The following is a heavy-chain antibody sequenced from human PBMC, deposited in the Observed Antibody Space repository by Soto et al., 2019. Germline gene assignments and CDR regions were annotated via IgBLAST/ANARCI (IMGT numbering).Heavy chain of an antibody. J-gene: IGHJ4*02. V-gene: IGHV3-33*01. Sequence: QVQLVESGGGVVQPGRSLRLYWAASGFTFSSYGMHWVRQAPGKGLEWVAVIWYDGSNKYYANYVKGRFTISRDNSKNTLYLQMNSLRAEDTAVYYCARDGYCSGGSCYSVPVFDYWGQGTLVTVSS. D-gene: IGHD2-15*01. CDR2: IWYDGSNK. CDR3: ARDGYCSGGSCYSVPVFDY. CDR1: GFTFSSYG.